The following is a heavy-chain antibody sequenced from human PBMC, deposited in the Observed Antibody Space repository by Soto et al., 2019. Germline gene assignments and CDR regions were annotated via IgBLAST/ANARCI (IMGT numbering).Heavy chain of an antibody. Sequence: GGSLRLSCAASGFTFSSYAMSWVRQAPGKGLEWVSAISGSGVSTYYADSVKGRFTISRDNSKNTLYLQMNSLRAEDSAVYYCSKFLDILTGYYVDVWGKGTTVTVSS. D-gene: IGHD3-9*01. CDR1: GFTFSSYA. V-gene: IGHV3-23*01. CDR3: SKFLDILTGYYVDV. CDR2: ISGSGVST. J-gene: IGHJ6*03.